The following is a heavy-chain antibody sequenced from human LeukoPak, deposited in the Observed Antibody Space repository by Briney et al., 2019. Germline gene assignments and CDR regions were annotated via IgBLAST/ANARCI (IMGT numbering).Heavy chain of an antibody. CDR2: IYYSGST. CDR3: ASGEGGFGEFLYYFDY. CDR1: GGSISSGDYY. J-gene: IGHJ4*02. Sequence: SETLSLTCTVSGGSISSGDYYWGWIRQPPGKGLEWIGYIYYSGSTYYNPSLKSRVTISVDTSKNQFSLKLSSVTAADTAVYYCASGEGGFGEFLYYFDYWGQGTLVTVSS. D-gene: IGHD3-10*01. V-gene: IGHV4-30-4*01.